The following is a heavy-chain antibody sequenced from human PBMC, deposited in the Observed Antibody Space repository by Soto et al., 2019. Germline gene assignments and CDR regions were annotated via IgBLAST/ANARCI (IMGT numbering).Heavy chain of an antibody. J-gene: IGHJ6*02. V-gene: IGHV1-18*04. D-gene: IGHD3-22*01. CDR3: ARDRESYDDSSGNYYYHYGMDV. CDR1: GYTFTNYG. Sequence: QVQLVESGSEVKKPGASVKVSCKASGYTFTNYGISWVRQAPGQGLEWMVWISGYNGNTKYAQKFQGRVTMNTDTPTNTAYMDLRSLRSDDTAVYYCARDRESYDDSSGNYYYHYGMDVWGQGTTVTVS. CDR2: ISGYNGNT.